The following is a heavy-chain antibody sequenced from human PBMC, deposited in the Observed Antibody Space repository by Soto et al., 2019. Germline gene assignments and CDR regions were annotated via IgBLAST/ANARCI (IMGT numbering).Heavy chain of an antibody. CDR2: IDPSGGKT. CDR1: GYTFTRDQ. D-gene: IGHD3-10*01. CDR3: GRVMRSLLSITALDT. Sequence: ASVKVSCKASGYTFTRDQIHWVRRAPGQGLEWMGMIDPSGGKTNYAQKFQGRVTMTRDTSTSTVYMALSSLRSEDTAIYFCGRVMRSLLSITALDTWGQGTLVTVSS. V-gene: IGHV1-46*01. J-gene: IGHJ5*02.